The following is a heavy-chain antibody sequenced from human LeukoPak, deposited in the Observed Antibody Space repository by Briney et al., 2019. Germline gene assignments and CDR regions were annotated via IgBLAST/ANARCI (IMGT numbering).Heavy chain of an antibody. CDR3: AKKGRTYTDYGGYYDYMDV. CDR1: GGSISSDY. V-gene: IGHV4-59*08. Sequence: PSETLSLTCTVSGGSISSDYWAWIRQPPGKALELIGHIHYSGSTKYNPSLKSRVTISVATSNNQFFLNLRSVTATDTAVYYCAKKGRTYTDYGGYYDYMDVWGKGTTVTVS. J-gene: IGHJ6*03. CDR2: IHYSGST. D-gene: IGHD4-17*01.